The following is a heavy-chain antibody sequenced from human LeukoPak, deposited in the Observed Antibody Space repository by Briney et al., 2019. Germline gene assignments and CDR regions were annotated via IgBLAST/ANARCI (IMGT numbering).Heavy chain of an antibody. CDR3: ARDSSAAGTGVFDI. CDR1: GGSISSSSYC. Sequence: PSETLSLTCTVSGGSISSSSYCWGWFRQPPGKGLEWIGSTCFSGSTYYNPSLKSRVTISVDTSKNQFSLNLTSVTAADTAVYYCARDSSAAGTGVFDIWGRGTMVTVSS. J-gene: IGHJ3*02. CDR2: TCFSGST. D-gene: IGHD6-13*01. V-gene: IGHV4-39*07.